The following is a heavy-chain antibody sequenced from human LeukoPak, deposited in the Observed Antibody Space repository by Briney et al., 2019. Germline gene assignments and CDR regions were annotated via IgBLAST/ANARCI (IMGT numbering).Heavy chain of an antibody. CDR2: VSSSSSTI. CDR1: GFTFSSYS. V-gene: IGHV3-48*02. Sequence: PGGSPGLSCAASGFTFSSYSMNWVRQAPGKGLEWVSYVSSSSSTIYYADSVKGRFTISRDNAKNSLYLQMNSLRDEDTAVYYCARDLDGQWLVPFDYWGQGTLVTVSS. CDR3: ARDLDGQWLVPFDY. J-gene: IGHJ4*02. D-gene: IGHD6-19*01.